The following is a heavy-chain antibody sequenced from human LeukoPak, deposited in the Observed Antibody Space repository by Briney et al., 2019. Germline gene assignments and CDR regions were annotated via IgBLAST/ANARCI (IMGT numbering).Heavy chain of an antibody. CDR1: GFTFSDYW. Sequence: PGGSLTLPCAASGFTFSDYWMHWVRQAPGKGLVWVSRIKTDGRSTNYADSVKGRFTISRDNAKNTLYLQMNSLRAEDTAVYYCARGRIGGWTDYWGQGTLVTVSS. CDR2: IKTDGRST. J-gene: IGHJ4*02. CDR3: ARGRIGGWTDY. D-gene: IGHD6-19*01. V-gene: IGHV3-74*01.